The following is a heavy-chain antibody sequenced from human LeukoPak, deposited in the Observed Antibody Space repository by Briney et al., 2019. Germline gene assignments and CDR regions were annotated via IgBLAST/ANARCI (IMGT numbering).Heavy chain of an antibody. Sequence: GGSLRLSCAASGFTFIDYDMHWVRHVRGKGLEWVSAIGIRGDTHYSGSVKGRFSISRENAESSLYLQMNSLRAEDTAVYYCARGGIQVSGIDEFDYWGQGTLVTVSS. V-gene: IGHV3-13*01. CDR1: GFTFIDYD. CDR3: ARGGIQVSGIDEFDY. D-gene: IGHD6-19*01. J-gene: IGHJ4*02. CDR2: IGIRGDT.